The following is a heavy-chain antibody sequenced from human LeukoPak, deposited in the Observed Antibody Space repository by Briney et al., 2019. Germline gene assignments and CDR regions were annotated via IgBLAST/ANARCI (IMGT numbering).Heavy chain of an antibody. D-gene: IGHD2-2*01. CDR2: ISYDGSNK. CDR3: AKDKRRYCSSTSCYAGDDY. Sequence: GGSLRLSCAASGFTFSSYGMHWVRQAPGKGLEWVAVISYDGSNKYYADSVKGRFTISGDNSKNTLYLQMNSLRAEDTAVYYCAKDKRRYCSSTSCYAGDDYWGQGTLVTVSS. J-gene: IGHJ4*02. CDR1: GFTFSSYG. V-gene: IGHV3-30*18.